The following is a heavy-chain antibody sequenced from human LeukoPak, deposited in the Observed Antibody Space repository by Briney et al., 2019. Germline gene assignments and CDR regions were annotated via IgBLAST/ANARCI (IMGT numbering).Heavy chain of an antibody. Sequence: ASVKVSCKASGYTFTSYGISWVRQAPGQGLEWMGWISAYNGNTNYAQKLQGRVTMTTDTSTSTAYMGLRSLRSDDTAVYYCARDIGPRYYYDSSGYFDYWGQGTLVTVSS. V-gene: IGHV1-18*01. D-gene: IGHD3-22*01. CDR1: GYTFTSYG. J-gene: IGHJ4*02. CDR3: ARDIGPRYYYDSSGYFDY. CDR2: ISAYNGNT.